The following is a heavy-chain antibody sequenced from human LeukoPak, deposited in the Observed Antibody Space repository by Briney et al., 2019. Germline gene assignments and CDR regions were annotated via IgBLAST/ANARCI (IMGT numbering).Heavy chain of an antibody. CDR1: GYTFTNYA. J-gene: IGHJ4*02. CDR3: ARGLSSGWYSLSTLDY. Sequence: ASVKVSCKASGYTFTNYAISWVRQAPGQGLEWMGWISAYNGDTNYAQKLQGRVTMTTDTSTSTAYMELRSLRSDDTAVYYCARGLSSGWYSLSTLDYWGQGTPVSVS. D-gene: IGHD6-19*01. CDR2: ISAYNGDT. V-gene: IGHV1-18*01.